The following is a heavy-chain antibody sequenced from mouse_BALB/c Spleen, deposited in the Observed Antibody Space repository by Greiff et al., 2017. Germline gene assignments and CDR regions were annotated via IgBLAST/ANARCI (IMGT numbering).Heavy chain of an antibody. D-gene: IGHD1-1*01. CDR3: ARGTTVVAKGYFDV. Sequence: EVKLVESGGGLVKPGGSLKLSCAASGFTFSSYAMSWVRQSPEKRLEWVAEISSGGSYTYYPDTVTGRCTISRDNAKNTLYLEMSSLRSEDTAMYYCARGTTVVAKGYFDVWGAGTTVTVSS. J-gene: IGHJ1*01. V-gene: IGHV5-9-4*01. CDR2: ISSGGSYT. CDR1: GFTFSSYA.